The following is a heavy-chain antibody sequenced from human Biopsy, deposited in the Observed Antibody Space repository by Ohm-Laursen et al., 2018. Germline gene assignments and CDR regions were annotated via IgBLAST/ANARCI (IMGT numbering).Heavy chain of an antibody. CDR3: ARDRGGYNYYYAMDV. V-gene: IGHV4-31*03. CDR1: GDSITNTIYY. J-gene: IGHJ6*02. CDR2: IYYDGTT. D-gene: IGHD3-22*01. Sequence: SETLSLTCTVSGDSITNTIYYWAWIRQHPGKGLEWIGNIYYDGTTYYNPSLKSRFTISVDTSKNQSSLKLSSVTAADTAVYYCARDRGGYNYYYAMDVWGQGTTVTVSS.